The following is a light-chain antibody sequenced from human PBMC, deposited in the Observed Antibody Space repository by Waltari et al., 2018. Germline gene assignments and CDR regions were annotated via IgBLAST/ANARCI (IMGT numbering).Light chain of an antibody. CDR2: GAS. V-gene: IGKV3D-15*01. CDR3: QKYNSWPGT. CDR1: QSVSRN. J-gene: IGKJ1*01. Sequence: VLRQSASTLSVSRRERVHVPCRASQSVSRNLAWYQQKPGQAPRLLIYGASTRATGIPDRFSGSGSGTEFSLTISRLESEDFAVYYCQKYNSWPGTFGQGTKVEIK.